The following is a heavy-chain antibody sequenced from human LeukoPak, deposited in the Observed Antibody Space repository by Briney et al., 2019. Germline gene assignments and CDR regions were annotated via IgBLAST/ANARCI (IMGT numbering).Heavy chain of an antibody. D-gene: IGHD5-12*01. Sequence: SETLSLTCTVSGGSISSSSYYWGWIRQPPGKGLEWIGEINHSGSTNYNPSLKSRVTISVDTSKNQFSLKLSSVTAADTAVYYCASGYSGYDWVRDFDYWGQGTLVTVSS. J-gene: IGHJ4*02. CDR2: INHSGST. CDR3: ASGYSGYDWVRDFDY. V-gene: IGHV4-39*07. CDR1: GGSISSSSYY.